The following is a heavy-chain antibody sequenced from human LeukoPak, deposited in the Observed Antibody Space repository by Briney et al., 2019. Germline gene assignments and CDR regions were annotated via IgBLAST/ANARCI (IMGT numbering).Heavy chain of an antibody. J-gene: IGHJ4*02. D-gene: IGHD3-22*01. CDR2: ISGSGGST. CDR1: GFTFSSYA. Sequence: GGSLRLSCAASGFTFSSYAMSWVRQAPGKGLEWVSAISGSGGSTYYADSVKGRFTISRDNSKNTLYLQMNSLRAEDTAVYYCAKEAYYYDSSGYYYVSPGPDYWGQGTLVTVSS. CDR3: AKEAYYYDSSGYYYVSPGPDY. V-gene: IGHV3-23*01.